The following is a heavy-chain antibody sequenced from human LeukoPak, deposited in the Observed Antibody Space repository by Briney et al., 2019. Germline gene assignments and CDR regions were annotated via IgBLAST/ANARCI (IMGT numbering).Heavy chain of an antibody. CDR3: AKDLNTAMVPEYLDY. V-gene: IGHV3-30*18. CDR2: ISYDGSNK. J-gene: IGHJ4*02. CDR1: GFTFSSYG. D-gene: IGHD5-18*01. Sequence: GGSLRLSCAASGFTFSSYGMHWVRQAPGKGLEWVAVISYDGSNKYYADSVKGRFTISRDNSKNTLYLQMNSLRAEDTAVYYCAKDLNTAMVPEYLDYWGQGTLVTVSS.